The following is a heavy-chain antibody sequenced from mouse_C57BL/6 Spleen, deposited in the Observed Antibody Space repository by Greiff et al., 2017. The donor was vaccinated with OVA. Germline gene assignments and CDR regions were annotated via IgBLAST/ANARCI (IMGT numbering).Heavy chain of an antibody. CDR1: GYTFTDYY. J-gene: IGHJ3*01. V-gene: IGHV1-76*01. D-gene: IGHD2-1*01. CDR2: IYPGSGNT. Sequence: QVQLQQSGAELVRPGASVKLSCKASGYTFTDYYINWVKQRPGQGLEWIARIYPGSGNTYYNEKFKGKATLTAEKSSSTAYMQLSSLTSEDSAVYFCARGVEGGNSAWFAYWGQGTLVTVSA. CDR3: ARGVEGGNSAWFAY.